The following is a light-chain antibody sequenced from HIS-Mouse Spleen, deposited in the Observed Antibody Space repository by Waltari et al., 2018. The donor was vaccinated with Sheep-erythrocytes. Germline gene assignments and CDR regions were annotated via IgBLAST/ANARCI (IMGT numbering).Light chain of an antibody. CDR2: DVS. J-gene: IGLJ1*01. CDR1: SSDVVGYIY. CDR3: CSYAGSYNHV. V-gene: IGLV2-11*01. Sequence: QSALTQPRPVSGSPGQSVTISCTGTSSDVVGYIYVSWYQQHPGKAPKLMIYDVSKRPSGVPDRFSGSKSGNTASLTISGLQAEDEADYYCCSYAGSYNHVFATGTKVTVL.